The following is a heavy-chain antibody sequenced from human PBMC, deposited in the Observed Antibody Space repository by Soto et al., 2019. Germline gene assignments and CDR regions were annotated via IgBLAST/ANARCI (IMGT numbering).Heavy chain of an antibody. J-gene: IGHJ4*02. V-gene: IGHV3-9*01. Sequence: EVQLVDSWGGLVHPGRSLSLSCTPSGITFDDFAIHWVRQAPSKGLALVSGICWNSGTIGCADSLKGRFTFSRDNAKTSRYRALTSMRAEDTALDFGAKDVGSSVWFGERGVDYWGQGPLVSVCS. CDR1: GITFDDFA. CDR3: AKDVGSSVWFGERGVDY. CDR2: ICWNSGTI. D-gene: IGHD3-10*01.